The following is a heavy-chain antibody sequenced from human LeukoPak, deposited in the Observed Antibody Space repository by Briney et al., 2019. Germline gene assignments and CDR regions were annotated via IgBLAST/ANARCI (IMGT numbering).Heavy chain of an antibody. J-gene: IGHJ3*02. CDR3: ARYGNGAWLGHYALDM. CDR1: GDSISSSSYY. V-gene: IGHV4-39*07. Sequence: SETLSLTCTVPGDSISSSSYYWGWIRQPPGKGLEYIGTIYYTGDAYYNPSLKGRVTISIDTSRKQFSLRLNSVTAADTAVYYCARYGNGAWLGHYALDMWGQGTMVTVSS. CDR2: IYYTGDA. D-gene: IGHD6-19*01.